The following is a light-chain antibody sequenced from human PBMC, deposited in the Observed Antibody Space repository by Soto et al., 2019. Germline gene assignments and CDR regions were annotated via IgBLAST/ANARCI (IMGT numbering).Light chain of an antibody. CDR3: LQDFSFPLT. Sequence: AIQMTQSPSSLSASVGDRVTITCRASQGIRNDLAWYQRKLGKAPKLLIYTASSLQNGVPPRFSGSGSDTVFTLTIDSLQPEDFATYYCLQDFSFPLTFXGGTKVDIK. CDR2: TAS. J-gene: IGKJ4*01. CDR1: QGIRND. V-gene: IGKV1-6*01.